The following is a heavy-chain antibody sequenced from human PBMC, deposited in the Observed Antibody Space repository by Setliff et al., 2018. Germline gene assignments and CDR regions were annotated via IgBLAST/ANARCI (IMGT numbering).Heavy chain of an antibody. D-gene: IGHD4-17*01. J-gene: IGHJ6*03. Sequence: SVKVSCKASGDPFNAYGVSWVRQAPGRGLEWMGAIIPVLGMTDYAQKFQGRLTITADQSTTTVYMELSSLRFDDTALYYCARGPSPTVTPSRLIYFYHMDVWGTGTTVTVSS. CDR3: ARGPSPTVTPSRLIYFYHMDV. V-gene: IGHV1-69*10. CDR1: GDPFNAYG. CDR2: IIPVLGMT.